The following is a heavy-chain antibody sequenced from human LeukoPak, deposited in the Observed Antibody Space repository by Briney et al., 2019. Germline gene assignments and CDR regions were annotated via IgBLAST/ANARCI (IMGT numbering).Heavy chain of an antibody. CDR1: GFTFSSYG. Sequence: PGGSLRLSCAASGFTFSSYGMHWVRQAPGKGLEWVAFIRYDGSNKYYADSVKGRFTISRDNSKNTLYLQMNSLRAEDTAVYYCARDCSSTSCYPYYYYMDVWGKGTTVTVSS. D-gene: IGHD2-2*01. V-gene: IGHV3-30*02. J-gene: IGHJ6*03. CDR3: ARDCSSTSCYPYYYYMDV. CDR2: IRYDGSNK.